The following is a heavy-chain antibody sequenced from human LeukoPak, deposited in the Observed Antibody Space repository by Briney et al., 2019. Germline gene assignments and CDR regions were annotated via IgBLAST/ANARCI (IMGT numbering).Heavy chain of an antibody. CDR1: GGSISNFY. CDR3: ARLGGDVDY. D-gene: IGHD2-21*02. CDR2: IYYSGST. V-gene: IGHV4-59*08. Sequence: SETLSLTCTVSGGSISNFYWSWIRQPPGKGLEWIGYIYYSGSTNYNPSLASRVTISVDTSKNQFSLKLSSVTAADTAVYYCARLGGDVDYWGQGTLVTVSS. J-gene: IGHJ4*02.